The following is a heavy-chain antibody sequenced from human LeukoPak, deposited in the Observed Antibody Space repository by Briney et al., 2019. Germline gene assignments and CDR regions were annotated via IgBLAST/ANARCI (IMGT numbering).Heavy chain of an antibody. CDR3: ARDLYSGSVDY. V-gene: IGHV3-23*01. J-gene: IGHJ4*02. D-gene: IGHD6-6*01. Sequence: GGSLRLSCAASGFTFSSYAMSWVRQAPGKGLEWVSAISGSGGSTYYADSVKGRFTISRDNAKNTVYLQMNSLRAEDTAVYYCARDLYSGSVDYWGQGTLVTVSS. CDR1: GFTFSSYA. CDR2: ISGSGGST.